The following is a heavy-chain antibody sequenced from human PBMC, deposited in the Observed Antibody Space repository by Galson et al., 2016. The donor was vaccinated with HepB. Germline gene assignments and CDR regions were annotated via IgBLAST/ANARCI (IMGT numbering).Heavy chain of an antibody. CDR3: ARHGTFPQVMDV. CDR1: GFSFTSYW. Sequence: QSGAEVKKSGESLKISCKGAGFSFTSYWIGWVRQMPGKALDWMGIIYPGDSDTKYSPSFQGQVTISADTSISPAYRQWISLKASDTATYYCARHGTFPQVMDVWGKGTTVTVSS. V-gene: IGHV5-51*01. J-gene: IGHJ6*01. D-gene: IGHD3-16*01. CDR2: IYPGDSDT.